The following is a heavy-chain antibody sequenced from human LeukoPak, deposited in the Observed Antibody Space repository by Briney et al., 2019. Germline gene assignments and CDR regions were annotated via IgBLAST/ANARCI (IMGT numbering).Heavy chain of an antibody. CDR3: ARDHYHKNHSVMVTAPDY. Sequence: ASVKVSCNASGYIFTSYYMHWVRQAPGEGPEWMGIINPTGGSTSYAQNFQGRVTMTRDTSTSTVYMELSSLRSEDTAVYYCARDHYHKNHSVMVTAPDYWGQGTLVIVSS. J-gene: IGHJ4*02. D-gene: IGHD2-21*02. CDR1: GYIFTSYY. V-gene: IGHV1-46*01. CDR2: INPTGGST.